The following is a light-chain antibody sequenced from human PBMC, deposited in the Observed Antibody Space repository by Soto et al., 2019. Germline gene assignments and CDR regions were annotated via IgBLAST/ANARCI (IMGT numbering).Light chain of an antibody. CDR1: QGISSY. Sequence: DIQLTQSPSFLSASVGDRVTITCRASQGISSYLVWYQQRPGKAPKLLIYAASTLQSGVPSRFSGSGSGTAFTLPFSSLQPEDFATYYCQQLNTYPITFGLGTRLEIK. V-gene: IGKV1-9*01. CDR2: AAS. J-gene: IGKJ5*01. CDR3: QQLNTYPIT.